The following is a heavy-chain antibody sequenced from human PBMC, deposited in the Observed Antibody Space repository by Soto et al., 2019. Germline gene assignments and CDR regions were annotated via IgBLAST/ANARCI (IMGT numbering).Heavy chain of an antibody. CDR2: IYYSGST. CDR3: ARGGVDNWNYMPNYGMDV. D-gene: IGHD1-7*01. CDR1: GGSVSSGSYY. V-gene: IGHV4-61*01. J-gene: IGHJ6*02. Sequence: SETLSLTCTVSGGSVSSGSYYWSWIRQPPGKGLEWIGYIYYSGSTNYNPSLKSRVTISVDTSKNQFSLKLSSVTAADTAVYYCARGGVDNWNYMPNYGMDVWGQGTTVTVSS.